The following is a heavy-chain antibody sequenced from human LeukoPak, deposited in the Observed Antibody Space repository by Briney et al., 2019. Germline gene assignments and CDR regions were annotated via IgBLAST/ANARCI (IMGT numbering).Heavy chain of an antibody. CDR1: GFTFSSYG. CDR2: IWYDGSNK. CDR3: AKDLSVDTAMGVGHGDY. J-gene: IGHJ4*02. V-gene: IGHV3-33*06. D-gene: IGHD5-18*01. Sequence: GGSLRLSCAASGFTFSSYGMHWVRQAPGKGLEGVAVIWYDGSNKYYADSVKGRFTISRDNSKNTLYLQMNSLRAEDTAVYYCAKDLSVDTAMGVGHGDYWGQGTLVTVSS.